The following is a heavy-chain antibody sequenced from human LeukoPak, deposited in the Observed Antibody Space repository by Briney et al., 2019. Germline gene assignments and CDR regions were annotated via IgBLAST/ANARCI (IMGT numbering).Heavy chain of an antibody. CDR3: AKDLGRKCINMVRGGIKTPDY. Sequence: GGSLRLSCAASGFTFSSYAMSWVRQTPGKGLEWVSVISGSGGSTHYADSVKGRFTISRDNSKNTLYLQMNSLRAEDTAVYYCAKDLGRKCINMVRGGIKTPDYWGQGTLVTVSS. V-gene: IGHV3-23*01. J-gene: IGHJ4*02. CDR2: ISGSGGST. CDR1: GFTFSSYA. D-gene: IGHD3-10*01.